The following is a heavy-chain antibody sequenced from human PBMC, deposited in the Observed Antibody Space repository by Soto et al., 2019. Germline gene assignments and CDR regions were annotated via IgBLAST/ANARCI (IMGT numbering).Heavy chain of an antibody. Sequence: SSETLSLTCTVSGGSISTYYWSWIRQPPGKGLEWIGYVYYTGGTDYNPSLKSRVTISLGTSKNQFSLKLTSVTAADTAVYYCARHYDDTRGYDYWGQGTLVTVSS. CDR1: GGSISTYY. CDR3: ARHYDDTRGYDY. CDR2: VYYTGGT. V-gene: IGHV4-59*08. D-gene: IGHD3-22*01. J-gene: IGHJ4*02.